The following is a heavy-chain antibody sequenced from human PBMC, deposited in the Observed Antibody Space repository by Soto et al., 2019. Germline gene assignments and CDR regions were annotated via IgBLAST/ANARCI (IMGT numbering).Heavy chain of an antibody. CDR1: GFTFSSYG. CDR2: INSDGSST. D-gene: IGHD3-10*01. V-gene: IGHV3-74*01. CDR3: ARDREWFGEALDY. Sequence: EVQLVESGGGLVQPGGSLRLSCAASGFTFSSYGMHWVRQAPGKGLVWVSRINSDGSSTSYADSVKGRCTISRDNAKNTLYLQMNSRRAEDTAVYYCARDREWFGEALDYWGQGTLVNVSS. J-gene: IGHJ4*02.